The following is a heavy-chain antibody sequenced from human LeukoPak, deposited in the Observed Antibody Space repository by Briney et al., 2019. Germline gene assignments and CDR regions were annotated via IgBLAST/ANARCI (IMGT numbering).Heavy chain of an antibody. CDR2: INYNTGGT. J-gene: IGHJ6*02. CDR3: ARSGYYYGLDV. CDR1: GYTLTGYY. V-gene: IGHV1-2*02. Sequence: ASVKVPCKASGYTLTGYYMHWVRQAPGQGPEWMGWINYNTGGTNLEQKFQGRVTMTRDTSITTVYMELSRLTSDDTAVYYCARSGYYYGLDVWGQGTTVTVSS.